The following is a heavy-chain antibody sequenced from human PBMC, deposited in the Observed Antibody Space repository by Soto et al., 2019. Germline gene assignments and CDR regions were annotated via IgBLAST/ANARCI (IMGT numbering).Heavy chain of an antibody. Sequence: QITFKESGPALVKPTQTLTLTCTFSGFSLSTSGVGVGWIRQPPGKALEWLAVIYWDDDKWYSPSLKRRLTITKDTSKNQVVLTMTNMDPVDTGTYYCAHSPAYSNFEGIADYWGQGTLVTVSS. J-gene: IGHJ4*02. CDR3: AHSPAYSNFEGIADY. CDR1: GFSLSTSGVG. CDR2: IYWDDDK. D-gene: IGHD4-4*01. V-gene: IGHV2-5*02.